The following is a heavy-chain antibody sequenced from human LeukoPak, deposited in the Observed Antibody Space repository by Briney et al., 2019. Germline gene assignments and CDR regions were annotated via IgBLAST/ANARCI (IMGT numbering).Heavy chain of an antibody. CDR3: AKDAPGSDYYYYMDV. D-gene: IGHD1-26*01. CDR1: GFTFDDYA. V-gene: IGHV3-43D*03. J-gene: IGHJ6*03. Sequence: GGSLRLSCAASGFTFDDYAMHWVRQAPGKGLEWVSLISWDGGSTYYADSVKGRFTISRDNSKNSLYLQMNSLRAEDTALYYCAKDAPGSDYYYYMDVWGKGTTVTVSS. CDR2: ISWDGGST.